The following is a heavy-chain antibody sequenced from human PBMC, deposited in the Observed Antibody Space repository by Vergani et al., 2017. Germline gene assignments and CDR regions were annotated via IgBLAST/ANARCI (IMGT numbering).Heavy chain of an antibody. V-gene: IGHV1-46*01. CDR2: INPSGGST. D-gene: IGHD1-26*01. J-gene: IGHJ3*02. Sequence: QVQLVQSGAAVKKPGASVKVSCKASGYTFTGYYMHWVRQAPGQGLEWMGIINPSGGSTSYAQKFQGRVTMTRDTSTSTVYMELSSLRSEDTAVYYCARGRYSGSYQGRHDDAFDIWGQGTMVTVSS. CDR3: ARGRYSGSYQGRHDDAFDI. CDR1: GYTFTGYY.